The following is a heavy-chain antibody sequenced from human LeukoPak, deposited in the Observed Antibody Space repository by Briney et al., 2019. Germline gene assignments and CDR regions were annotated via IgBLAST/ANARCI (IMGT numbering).Heavy chain of an antibody. V-gene: IGHV1-24*01. D-gene: IGHD1-1*01. J-gene: IGHJ4*02. CDR2: FDPEDGET. Sequence: ASVKVSCKVSGYTLTELSMHWVRQAPGEGLEWMGGFDPEDGETIYAQKFQGRVTMTEDTSTDTAYMELSSLRSEDTAVYYCATLYDWNDVFDYWGQGTLVTVSS. CDR3: ATLYDWNDVFDY. CDR1: GYTLTELS.